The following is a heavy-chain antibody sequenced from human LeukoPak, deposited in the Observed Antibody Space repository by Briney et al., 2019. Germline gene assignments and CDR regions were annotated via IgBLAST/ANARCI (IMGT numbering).Heavy chain of an antibody. CDR2: ISGSGGST. CDR1: GFTFSSYA. J-gene: IGHJ5*02. Sequence: GGSLRLSCAASGFTFSSYAMSWVRQAPGKGLELVSSISGSGGSTYYADPVKGRFIISRANYKNTLYMQMNSLRAEDTAVYYCAKDCSSTSCYPFDPWGQGTLVTVSS. D-gene: IGHD2-2*01. V-gene: IGHV3-23*01. CDR3: AKDCSSTSCYPFDP.